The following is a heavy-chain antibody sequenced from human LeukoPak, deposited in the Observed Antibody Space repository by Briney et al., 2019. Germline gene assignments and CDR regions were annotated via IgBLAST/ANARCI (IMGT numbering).Heavy chain of an antibody. V-gene: IGHV4-59*01. CDR3: ARPGIATNGDY. J-gene: IGHJ4*02. D-gene: IGHD6-13*01. CDR2: IYYSGST. Sequence: SETLSLTCTVSGGSISSYYWSWIRQPPGKGLEWIGYIYYSGSTNYNPSLKSRVTISVDTSKNQFSLKLSSVTAADTAVYYCARPGIATNGDYWGQGTLVTVSS. CDR1: GGSISSYY.